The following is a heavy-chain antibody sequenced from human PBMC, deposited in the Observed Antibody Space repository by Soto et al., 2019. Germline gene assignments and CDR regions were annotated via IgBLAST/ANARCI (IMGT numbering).Heavy chain of an antibody. CDR1: GGTFSTYA. D-gene: IGHD1-26*01. Sequence: QVQLVQSGAEVKKPGSSVKVSCKASGGTFSTYAISWVRQAPGQGLEWMGGIIPFFDTANYAQKFQGRVTITADKSKSTAYMEVSGLRSEDTAMYYCARCLGWELPFDYWGQGTLVTVSS. CDR3: ARCLGWELPFDY. J-gene: IGHJ4*02. CDR2: IIPFFDTA. V-gene: IGHV1-69*06.